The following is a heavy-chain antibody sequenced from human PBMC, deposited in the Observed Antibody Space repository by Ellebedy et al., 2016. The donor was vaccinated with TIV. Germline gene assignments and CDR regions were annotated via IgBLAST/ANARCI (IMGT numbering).Heavy chain of an antibody. D-gene: IGHD3-10*01. V-gene: IGHV4-59*08. Sequence: SETLSLTCTVSGGSISSYYWSWFRRPPGKGLEWIGYISYSGATHYNPSLQSRVTISVDTSKNQFSLKLSSVTAADTAIFYCARYHVNYYASGTYYNLFDYWGQGALVTVSS. CDR3: ARYHVNYYASGTYYNLFDY. CDR2: ISYSGAT. CDR1: GGSISSYY. J-gene: IGHJ4*02.